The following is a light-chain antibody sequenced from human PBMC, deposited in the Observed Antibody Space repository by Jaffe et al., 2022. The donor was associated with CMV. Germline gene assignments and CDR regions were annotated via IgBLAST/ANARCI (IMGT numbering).Light chain of an antibody. Sequence: ELTQSPSVSVSPGQTASITCSGDKLGDRYASWYQQKPGQSPVLVIYQDTKRPSGIPERFSGSNSGNTATLTIGGTQAVDEADYYCQAWDSSTGRVFGGGTKLTVL. J-gene: IGLJ2*01. CDR3: QAWDSSTGRV. V-gene: IGLV3-1*01. CDR2: QDT. CDR1: KLGDRY.